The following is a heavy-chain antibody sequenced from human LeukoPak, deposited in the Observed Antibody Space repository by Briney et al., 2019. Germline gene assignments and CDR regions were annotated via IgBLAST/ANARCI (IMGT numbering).Heavy chain of an antibody. J-gene: IGHJ4*02. D-gene: IGHD3-10*01. V-gene: IGHV3-23*01. Sequence: GGSLRLSCAASGFTFSSYAMSWVRQAPGKGLEWVSAISGGGSTYYADSVKGRFTISRDNSKNTLYLQMNSLRAEDTAVYYCAKDNWVGEFPSWGQGTLVTVSS. CDR2: ISGGGST. CDR1: GFTFSSYA. CDR3: AKDNWVGEFPS.